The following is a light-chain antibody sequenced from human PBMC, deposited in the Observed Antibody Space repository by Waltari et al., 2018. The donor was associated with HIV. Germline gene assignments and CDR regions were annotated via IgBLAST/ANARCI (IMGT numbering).Light chain of an antibody. CDR2: EVT. J-gene: IGLJ1*01. CDR3: SSYATGNTYV. V-gene: IGLV2-23*02. Sequence: QSALTQPASVSGSPGQSITISCTGTNSAIGTYNLVSWYQQHPGRVPKVLIFEVTTRPSGISHRFSGSKSDNTASLTISGLQAEDEADYYCSSYATGNTYVFGTGTSVTVL. CDR1: NSAIGTYNL.